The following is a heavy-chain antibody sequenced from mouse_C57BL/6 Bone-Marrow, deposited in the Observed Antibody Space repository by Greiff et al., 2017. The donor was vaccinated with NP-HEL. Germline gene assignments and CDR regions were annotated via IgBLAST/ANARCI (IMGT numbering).Heavy chain of an antibody. D-gene: IGHD2-4*01. CDR2: INPYNGGN. J-gene: IGHJ3*01. V-gene: IGHV1-19*01. CDR1: GYTFTDYY. Sequence: EVQLQESGPVLVKPGASVKMSCKASGYTFTDYYMNWVKQSHGKSLEWIGVINPYNGGNSYNQKFKGKATLTVDKSSSTAYMELNRLTSEDSAVYYCARLGYYDYSWFAYWGQGTLVTVSA. CDR3: ARLGYYDYSWFAY.